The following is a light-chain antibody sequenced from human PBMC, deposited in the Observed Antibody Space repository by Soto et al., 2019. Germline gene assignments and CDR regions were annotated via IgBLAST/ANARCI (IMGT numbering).Light chain of an antibody. J-gene: IGLJ3*02. CDR1: SSDVGGYNY. CDR3: SSDTTSSTWV. V-gene: IGLV2-14*01. CDR2: EVS. Sequence: QSALNQPASVSGSPGPSITISCTGTSSDVGGYNYVSWYQQLPGKAPKLMIYEVSNRPSGVSTRFSGSKSGNTAYLTISGLQAEDEADYYCSSDTTSSTWVFGGGTKLTVL.